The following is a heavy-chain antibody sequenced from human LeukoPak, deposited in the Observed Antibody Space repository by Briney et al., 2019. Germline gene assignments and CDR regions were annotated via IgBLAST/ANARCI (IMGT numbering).Heavy chain of an antibody. Sequence: GGSLRLSCVVSGFTFSSYAMSWVRQTPGKGLEWVSGISGGDENTNYADSVKGRFTISRDNPKNTLYLQMNSLRVEDTAVYHCAKATGTVEPFVFDYWGQGTLVTVSS. J-gene: IGHJ4*02. D-gene: IGHD4-23*01. CDR2: ISGGDENT. V-gene: IGHV3-23*01. CDR3: AKATGTVEPFVFDY. CDR1: GFTFSSYA.